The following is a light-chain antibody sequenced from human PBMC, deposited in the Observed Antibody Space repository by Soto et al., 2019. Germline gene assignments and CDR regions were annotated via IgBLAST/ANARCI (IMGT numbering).Light chain of an antibody. Sequence: QTVVTQEPSFSVSPGRTVTLTCVLSSGSVSTSYYPSWYQQTPGQAPRTLIYSTNTRSSGVPDRFSGSILGNKAALTITGAQADDESDYYCVLYMGSGIWVFGGGTQLTVL. V-gene: IGLV8-61*01. J-gene: IGLJ3*02. CDR1: SGSVSTSYY. CDR3: VLYMGSGIWV. CDR2: STN.